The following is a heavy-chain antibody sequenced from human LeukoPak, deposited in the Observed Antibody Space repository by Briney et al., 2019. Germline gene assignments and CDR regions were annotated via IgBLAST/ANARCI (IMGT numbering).Heavy chain of an antibody. CDR2: INPNSGGT. D-gene: IGHD4-17*01. CDR3: ARAATVTTSLDY. CDR1: GYTFTGYY. Sequence: ASVKVSCKASGYTFTGYYMHWVRQAPGQGLEWMGWINPNSGGTNYAQKFQGRVTMTRDTSISTAYMELSRLRSDDTAVYYRARAATVTTSLDYWGQGTLVTVSS. V-gene: IGHV1-2*02. J-gene: IGHJ4*02.